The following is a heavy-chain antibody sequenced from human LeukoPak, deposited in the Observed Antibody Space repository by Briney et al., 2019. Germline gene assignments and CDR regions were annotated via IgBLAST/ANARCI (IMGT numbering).Heavy chain of an antibody. CDR1: GGSISSSSYY. CDR2: IYYSGST. CDR3: TYGGNFEWRYWFDP. J-gene: IGHJ5*02. V-gene: IGHV4-39*01. Sequence: PSETLSLTCTVSGGSISSSSYYWGWIRRPPGKGLEWIGSIYYSGSTYYNPSLKSRVTISVDTSKNQFSLKLSSVTAADTAVYYCTYGGNFEWRYWFDPWGQGTLVTVSS. D-gene: IGHD4-23*01.